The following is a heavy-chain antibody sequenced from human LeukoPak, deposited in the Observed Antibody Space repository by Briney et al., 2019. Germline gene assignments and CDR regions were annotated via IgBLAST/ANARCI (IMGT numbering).Heavy chain of an antibody. J-gene: IGHJ4*02. CDR2: ISYDGSNK. CDR3: AKDRPGGLLCFDS. Sequence: GGSLRLSCAASGFTFSSYAMHWVRQAPGKGLEWVAVISYDGSNKYYADSVKGRFTISRDNSKNTLYLQMSSLRAEDTAVYSCAKDRPGGLLCFDSWGQGTLVTVSS. V-gene: IGHV3-30*04. D-gene: IGHD3-10*02. CDR1: GFTFSSYA.